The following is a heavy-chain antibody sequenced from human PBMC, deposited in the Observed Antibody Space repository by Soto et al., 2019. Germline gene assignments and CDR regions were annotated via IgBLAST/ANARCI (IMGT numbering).Heavy chain of an antibody. CDR1: GGTFSSYA. CDR2: IIPIFGTA. D-gene: IGHD6-13*01. CDR3: ARVGAIAAAGTILDWFDP. J-gene: IGHJ5*02. Sequence: QVQRVQSGAEVKKPGSSVKVSCKASGGTFSSYAISWLRQAPGQGLEWMGGIIPIFGTANYAPKFQGRVTITAAESTRKAYMELSSLRSEDTAVYYCARVGAIAAAGTILDWFDPRGQGTLVTVSS. V-gene: IGHV1-69*01.